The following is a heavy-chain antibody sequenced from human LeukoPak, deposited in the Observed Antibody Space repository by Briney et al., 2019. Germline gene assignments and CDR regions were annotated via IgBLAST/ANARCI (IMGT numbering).Heavy chain of an antibody. Sequence: GGSLRLSCAASGFTLSGYWMTWVRQGPGKGLEWVANINRDGGQRSYVDSVKGRFAISRDNAKNSLYLQMSSLKTEDTAVYYCARDISPDDYFDSHKCYYDAFDIWGQGTLVTVSP. CDR3: ARDISPDDYFDSHKCYYDAFDI. CDR1: GFTLSGYW. V-gene: IGHV3-7*04. CDR2: INRDGGQR. J-gene: IGHJ3*02. D-gene: IGHD3-22*01.